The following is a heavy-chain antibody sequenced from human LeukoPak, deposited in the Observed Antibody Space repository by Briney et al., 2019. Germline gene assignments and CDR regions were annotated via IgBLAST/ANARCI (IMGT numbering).Heavy chain of an antibody. D-gene: IGHD6-13*01. J-gene: IGHJ6*02. CDR2: INNGNGKT. CDR1: GYTFTSYD. CDR3: VAAGPDYYFSYGMDV. Sequence: ASVKVSCKASGYTFTSYDINWVRQATGQGLEWMGWINNGNGKTKYSQKFQARVTITRDTSARTAYMELSSLTSEDTAVYYCVAAGPDYYFSYGMDVWGQGTTVSVSS. V-gene: IGHV1-3*04.